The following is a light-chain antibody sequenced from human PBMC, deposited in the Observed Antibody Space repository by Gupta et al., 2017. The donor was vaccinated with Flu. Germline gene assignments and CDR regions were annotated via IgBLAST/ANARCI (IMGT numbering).Light chain of an antibody. CDR1: ALATNF. CDR2: RNS. Sequence: SSDLTQPPSASVSPGQTARITCFRDALATNFVSWFQHKPGPSPGLVIYRNSERPAGIPDRLSGFNVGNTATLTITGTQAVDEAVYYCQTYTSSSSYVFGTGTKVTVL. V-gene: IGLV3-1*01. J-gene: IGLJ1*01. CDR3: QTYTSSSSYV.